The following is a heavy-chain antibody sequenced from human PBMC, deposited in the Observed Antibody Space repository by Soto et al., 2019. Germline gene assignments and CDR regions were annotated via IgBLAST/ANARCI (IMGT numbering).Heavy chain of an antibody. CDR1: GYTLTELS. J-gene: IGHJ5*02. Sequence: ASVKVSCKVSGYTLTELSMHWVRQAPGKGLEWMGGFDPEDGETIYAQKFQGRVTMTADTSTDTAYMELRSLRSDDTAVYYCAREVVVITNNWFDPWGQGTLVTVSS. D-gene: IGHD3-22*01. V-gene: IGHV1-24*01. CDR2: FDPEDGET. CDR3: AREVVVITNNWFDP.